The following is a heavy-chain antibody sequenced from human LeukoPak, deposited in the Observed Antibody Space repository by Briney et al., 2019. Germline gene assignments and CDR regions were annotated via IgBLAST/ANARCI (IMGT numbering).Heavy chain of an antibody. CDR3: ARPYDSSGYYNYYFDN. V-gene: IGHV1-18*01. D-gene: IGHD3-22*01. J-gene: IGHJ4*02. CDR2: ISAYNRST. Sequence: ASVKVSCKASGYSFVTYGISWVRQAPGQGLEWMGRISAYNRSTDYAQNLQGRVTMTTDTSTSTAYMEMRSLRSDDTAVYYCARPYDSSGYYNYYFDNWGQGTLVTVSS. CDR1: GYSFVTYG.